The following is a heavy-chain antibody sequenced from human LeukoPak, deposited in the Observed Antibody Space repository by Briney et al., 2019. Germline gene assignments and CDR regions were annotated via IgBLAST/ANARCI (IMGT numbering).Heavy chain of an antibody. CDR2: IYYSGST. Sequence: PSETLSLTCTVSGGSISSYYWSWIRQPPGKGLEWIGYIYYSGSTNYNPSLKSRVTISVDTSKNQFSLKLSSVTAADTAVYYCARGIKNYYDSSGYYYDAFDIWGQGTMVTVSS. CDR3: ARGIKNYYDSSGYYYDAFDI. D-gene: IGHD3-22*01. J-gene: IGHJ3*02. CDR1: GGSISSYY. V-gene: IGHV4-59*12.